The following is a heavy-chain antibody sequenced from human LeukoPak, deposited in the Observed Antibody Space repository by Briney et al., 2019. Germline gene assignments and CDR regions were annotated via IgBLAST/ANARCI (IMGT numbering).Heavy chain of an antibody. D-gene: IGHD1-1*01. CDR2: IYTSGST. Sequence: PSETLSLTCTVSGGSISSYYWSWIRQPPGKGLEWIGYIYTSGSTNYNPSLKSRVTISVDTSKNQFSLKLSSVTAADTAVYYCARHRYSPRSGSYYMDVWGKGTTVTVSS. CDR1: GGSISSYY. J-gene: IGHJ6*03. V-gene: IGHV4-4*09. CDR3: ARHRYSPRSGSYYMDV.